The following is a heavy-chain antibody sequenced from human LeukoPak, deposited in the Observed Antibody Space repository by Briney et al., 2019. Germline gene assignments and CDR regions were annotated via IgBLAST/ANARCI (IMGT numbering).Heavy chain of an antibody. Sequence: PSETLSLTCTVSGGSISSYYWSWIRQPPGKGLEWIGEINHSGSTNYNPSLKSRVTISVDTSKNQFSLKLSSVTAADTAVYYCARGLITMVRGVIITGRRTSWFDPWGQGTLVTVSS. CDR1: GGSISSYY. D-gene: IGHD3-10*01. CDR3: ARGLITMVRGVIITGRRTSWFDP. J-gene: IGHJ5*02. CDR2: INHSGST. V-gene: IGHV4-34*01.